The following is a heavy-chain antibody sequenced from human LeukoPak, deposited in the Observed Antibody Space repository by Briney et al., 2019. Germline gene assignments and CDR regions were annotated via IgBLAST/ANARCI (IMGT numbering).Heavy chain of an antibody. CDR1: GFTFSSYA. D-gene: IGHD2-15*01. Sequence: GGSLRLSCAASGFTFSSYAMHWVRQAPGKGLEYVSAISSNGGSTCYANSVKGRFTISRDNSKNTLYLQMGSLRAEDMAVYYCARDPERYCSGGSCYHQYYYYYYMDVWGKGTTVTVSS. V-gene: IGHV3-64*01. CDR2: ISSNGGST. CDR3: ARDPERYCSGGSCYHQYYYYYYMDV. J-gene: IGHJ6*03.